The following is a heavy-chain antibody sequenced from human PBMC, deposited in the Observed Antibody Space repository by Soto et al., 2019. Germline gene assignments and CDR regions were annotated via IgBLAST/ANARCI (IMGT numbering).Heavy chain of an antibody. CDR3: ARAGTRSHGMDV. J-gene: IGHJ6*02. CDR2: IIPIFGTA. D-gene: IGHD6-19*01. Sequence: SVKVSCKASGGTFSSYAISWVRQAPGQGLEWMGGIIPIFGTANYAQKFQGRVTITADASTSTAYMELRSLRSEDTAVYYCARAGTRSHGMDVWGQGTTVTVSS. CDR1: GGTFSSYA. V-gene: IGHV1-69*13.